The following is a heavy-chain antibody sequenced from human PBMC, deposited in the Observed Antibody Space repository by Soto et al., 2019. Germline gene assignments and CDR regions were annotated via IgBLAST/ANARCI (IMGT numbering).Heavy chain of an antibody. CDR2: ISYDGSNK. Sequence: GSLRLSCAAPGFTFSSYGMHWLRQAPGKGLEWVAVISYDGSNKYYADSVKGRFTISRDNSKNTLYLQMNSLRAEDTAVYYCAKQVFWSGYYEDYMDVWGKGTTVTVS. CDR1: GFTFSSYG. D-gene: IGHD3-3*01. V-gene: IGHV3-30*18. CDR3: AKQVFWSGYYEDYMDV. J-gene: IGHJ6*03.